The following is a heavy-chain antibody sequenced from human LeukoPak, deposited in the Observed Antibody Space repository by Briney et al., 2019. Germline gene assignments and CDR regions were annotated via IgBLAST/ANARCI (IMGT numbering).Heavy chain of an antibody. V-gene: IGHV1-8*01. CDR1: GYTFTSYD. Sequence: ASVKVSCKASGYTFTSYDINWVRQATGQGLEWMGRMNPNSGNTGYAQKFQGRVTMTRNTSISTAYMELSSLRSEDTAVYYCARMIDGYYYYYYGMDVWGQGTTVTVSS. CDR3: ARMIDGYYYYYYGMDV. D-gene: IGHD3-22*01. CDR2: MNPNSGNT. J-gene: IGHJ6*02.